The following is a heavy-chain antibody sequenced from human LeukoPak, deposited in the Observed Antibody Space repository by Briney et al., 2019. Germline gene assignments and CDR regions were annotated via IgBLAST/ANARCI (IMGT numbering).Heavy chain of an antibody. V-gene: IGHV4-34*01. CDR1: GGSFSGYY. CDR2: INHSGST. J-gene: IGHJ4*02. Sequence: SETLSLTCAVYGGSFSGYYWSWIRQPPGKGLEWIGEINHSGSTNYNPSLKSRVTISVDTSKNQFSLKPSSVTAADTAVYYCASSGSYIWGQGTLVTVSS. D-gene: IGHD3-10*01. CDR3: ASSGSYI.